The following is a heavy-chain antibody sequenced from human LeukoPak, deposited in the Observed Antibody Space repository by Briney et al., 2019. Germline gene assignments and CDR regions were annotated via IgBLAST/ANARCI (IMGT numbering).Heavy chain of an antibody. D-gene: IGHD5-18*01. CDR3: AREVWETASRYFDY. CDR1: GGSITNYY. CDR2: IYYSWST. V-gene: IGHV4-59*01. Sequence: SETLSLTCTVSGGSITNYYWSWIRQPPGKGLEGIGYIYYSWSTDYNPSLKSRVTISVDTSKNQFSLKLSSVTAADTAVYYCAREVWETASRYFDYWGQGILVTVSS. J-gene: IGHJ4*02.